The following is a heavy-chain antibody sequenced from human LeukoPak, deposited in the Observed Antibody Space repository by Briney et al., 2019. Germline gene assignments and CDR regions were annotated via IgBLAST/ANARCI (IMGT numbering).Heavy chain of an antibody. Sequence: GGSLRLSCAVSGFTFSDYYMSWIRQAPGKGLEWVSYISSSGNTIYYADSVKGRFTISRDNAKNSLYLQINSLRADDTAVYYCARADFVAVGGSGEDFDYWGQGTLVTVST. D-gene: IGHD6-19*01. J-gene: IGHJ4*02. CDR1: GFTFSDYY. V-gene: IGHV3-11*01. CDR2: ISSSGNTI. CDR3: ARADFVAVGGSGEDFDY.